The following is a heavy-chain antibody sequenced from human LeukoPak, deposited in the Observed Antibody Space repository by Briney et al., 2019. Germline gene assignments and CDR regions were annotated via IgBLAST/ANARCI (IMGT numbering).Heavy chain of an antibody. CDR1: GYTFTGYY. Sequence: ASVKVSCEASGYTFTGYYMHWVRQAPGQGLEWMGWINPNSGGTNYAQKFQGRVTMTRDTSISTAYMELSRLRSDDTAVYYCAREYYEGSWWFDPWGQGTLVTVSS. J-gene: IGHJ5*02. CDR3: AREYYEGSWWFDP. CDR2: INPNSGGT. D-gene: IGHD3-22*01. V-gene: IGHV1-2*02.